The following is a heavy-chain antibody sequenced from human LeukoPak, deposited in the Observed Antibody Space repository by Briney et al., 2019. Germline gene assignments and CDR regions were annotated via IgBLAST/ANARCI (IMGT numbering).Heavy chain of an antibody. J-gene: IGHJ4*02. CDR2: ISGTAGST. D-gene: IGHD3-10*01. CDR3: AKAVLWFGEGTNYFDY. V-gene: IGHV3-23*01. CDR1: GFTFRSYA. Sequence: PGGSLRLSCAASGFTFRSYAMSWVRRQAPGKGLEWVSSISGTAGSTYYADSVKGRFTISRDNSKNTLYLQMSSLRAEDTAVYYCAKAVLWFGEGTNYFDYWGQGTLVTVSS.